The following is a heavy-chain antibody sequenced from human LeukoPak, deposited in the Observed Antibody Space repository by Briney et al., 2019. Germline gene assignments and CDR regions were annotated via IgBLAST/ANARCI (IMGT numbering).Heavy chain of an antibody. J-gene: IGHJ6*03. V-gene: IGHV1-2*02. D-gene: IGHD2-15*01. CDR3: ARDLPSYCSGGSCYYYYMDV. CDR2: INPNSGGT. CDR1: GYTFTGYY. Sequence: ASVTVSCKASGYTFTGYYMHWVRQAPGQGLEWMGWINPNSGGTNYAQKFQGRVTMTRDTSISTAYMELSRLRSDDTAVYYCARDLPSYCSGGSCYYYYMDVWGKGTTVTVSS.